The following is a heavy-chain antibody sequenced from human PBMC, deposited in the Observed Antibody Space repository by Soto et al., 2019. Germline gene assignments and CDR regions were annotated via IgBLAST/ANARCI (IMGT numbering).Heavy chain of an antibody. CDR2: ISGSGRTT. Sequence: EVQLLESGGGLVQPGGSLRLSCAASGFTFGSYAMNWLRQAPGRGLECVSFISGSGRTTYYADSVKGRFTVSTDNSQNPLYLQLNTLSAEETSRSYLAKFRGPSSSCYARDVWGNGTTVTVSS. CDR3: AKFRGPSSSCYARDV. J-gene: IGHJ6*04. CDR1: GFTFGSYA. D-gene: IGHD2-2*01. V-gene: IGHV3-23*01.